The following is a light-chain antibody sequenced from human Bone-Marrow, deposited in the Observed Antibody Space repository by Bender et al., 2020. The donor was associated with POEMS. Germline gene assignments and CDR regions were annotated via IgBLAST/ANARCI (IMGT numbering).Light chain of an antibody. CDR1: SSNIGAGYD. Sequence: QSVLTQPPSVSGAPGQRVTISCTGTSSNIGAGYDVHWYQQLPGTAPKLLIFGNINRPSGVPDRFSASKSGTSASLAISGLQSEDEATYYCAAWDDNLDGVLFGGGTKLTVL. J-gene: IGLJ2*01. V-gene: IGLV1-50*01. CDR3: AAWDDNLDGVL. CDR2: GNI.